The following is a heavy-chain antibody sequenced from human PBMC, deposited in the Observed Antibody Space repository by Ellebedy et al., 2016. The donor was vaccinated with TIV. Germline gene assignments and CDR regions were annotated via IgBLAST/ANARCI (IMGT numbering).Heavy chain of an antibody. V-gene: IGHV3-15*01. J-gene: IGHJ4*02. CDR2: IKSKTDGGTT. Sequence: GGSLRLSXAASGFTFSNAWMSWVRQAPGKGLEWVGRIKSKTDGGTTDYAAPVKGRFTISRDDSKNTLYLQMNSLKTEDTAVYYCTTETDTAMADTFDYWGQGTLVTVSS. CDR1: GFTFSNAW. CDR3: TTETDTAMADTFDY. D-gene: IGHD5-18*01.